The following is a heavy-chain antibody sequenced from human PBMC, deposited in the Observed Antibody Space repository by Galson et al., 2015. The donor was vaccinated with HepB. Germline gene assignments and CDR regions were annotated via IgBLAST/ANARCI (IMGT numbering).Heavy chain of an antibody. J-gene: IGHJ4*02. CDR3: ARDLWDY. CDR1: GFTFSNSG. Sequence: SLRLSCAASGFTFSNSGMHWVRQAPGKGLEWVASIRSDGSNNYYAVSVRGRFTISRDNSKNTLYLQMNRLRAEDTSVYYCARDLWDYWGQGTLVTVSS. CDR2: IRSDGSNN. V-gene: IGHV3-30*02.